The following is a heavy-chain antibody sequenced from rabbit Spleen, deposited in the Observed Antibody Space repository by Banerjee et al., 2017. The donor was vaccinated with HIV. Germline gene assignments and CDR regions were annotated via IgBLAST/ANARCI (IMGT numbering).Heavy chain of an antibody. CDR1: GIDLSSYA. CDR2: IGSNGVT. J-gene: IGHJ3*01. V-gene: IGHV1S69*01. CDR3: ARGFDDYGDYPAYSV. Sequence: QSVEESGGRLVTPGTPLTLTCTVSGIDLSSYAMTWVRQAPGKGLEWIGVIGSNGVTYYANWAKGRLIISKTSTTVDLKITSPTTEDTATYFCARGFDDYGDYPAYSVWGPGTLVTVS. D-gene: IGHD2-1*01.